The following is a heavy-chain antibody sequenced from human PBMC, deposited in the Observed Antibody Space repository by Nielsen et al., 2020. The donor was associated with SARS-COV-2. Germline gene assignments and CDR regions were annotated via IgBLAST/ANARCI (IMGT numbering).Heavy chain of an antibody. D-gene: IGHD6-13*01. CDR3: ASGIAAAGTYYYGMDV. CDR1: GGSISSSNW. J-gene: IGHJ6*02. Sequence: SETLSLTCAVSGGSISSSNWWSWVRQPPGKGLEWIGEIYHSGSTNYNPSLKSRVTISVDKSKNQFSLKLSSVTAADTAVYYCASGIAAAGTYYYGMDVWGQGTTVTVSS. CDR2: IYHSGST. V-gene: IGHV4-4*02.